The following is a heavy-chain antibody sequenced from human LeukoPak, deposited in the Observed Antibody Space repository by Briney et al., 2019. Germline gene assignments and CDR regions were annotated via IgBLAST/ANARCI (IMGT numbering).Heavy chain of an antibody. J-gene: IGHJ4*02. CDR1: GYSISSGYY. V-gene: IGHV4-38-2*01. CDR2: IYHSGST. D-gene: IGHD6-19*01. Sequence: SEALSLTCAVSGYSISSGYYWGWIWQPPGKGLEWIGSIYHSGSTYYNPSLKSRVTISVDTSKNQFSLKLSSVTAADTAVYYCARGQWLVRVYFDYWGQGTLVTVSS. CDR3: ARGQWLVRVYFDY.